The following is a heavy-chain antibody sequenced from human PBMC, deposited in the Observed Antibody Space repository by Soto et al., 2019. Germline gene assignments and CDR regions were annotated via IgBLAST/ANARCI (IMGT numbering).Heavy chain of an antibody. CDR3: ARDQGIGASGPFDY. D-gene: IGHD6-13*01. CDR1: GDSISSYY. Sequence: SETLSLTCTVSGDSISSYYWSWIRQPPGKGLEWIGFIYYSGNTNYNPSLKGRVTMSIDTSKNQFSLKLSSVTAADTAVYYCARDQGIGASGPFDYWGLGSLVTVSS. V-gene: IGHV4-59*01. CDR2: IYYSGNT. J-gene: IGHJ4*02.